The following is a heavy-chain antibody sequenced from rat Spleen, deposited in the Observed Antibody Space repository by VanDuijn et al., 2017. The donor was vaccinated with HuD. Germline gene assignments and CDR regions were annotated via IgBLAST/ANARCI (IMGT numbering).Heavy chain of an antibody. CDR3: AREGWVQGFDY. CDR1: GFSLTSYN. CDR2: MWSGGST. J-gene: IGHJ2*01. D-gene: IGHD1-7*01. Sequence: QVQLKESGPGLVQPSETLSLTCTVSGFSLTSYNVHWVRQPPGKGLEWMGIMWSGGSTDYNSALKSRLSISRDTSKNQVFLKMNSLQSEDTTTYYGAREGWVQGFDYWGQGVMVTVSS. V-gene: IGHV2-45*01.